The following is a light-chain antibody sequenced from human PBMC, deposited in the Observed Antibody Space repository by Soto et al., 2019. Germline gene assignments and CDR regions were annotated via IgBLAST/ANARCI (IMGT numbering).Light chain of an antibody. Sequence: EIVMTQSPATLPVSPGEGGTLSCRASQSISGNLAWYQQKPGQAPRLLIYGASTRATGIPDRFSGSGSGTDFTLTISRLEPEDFAVYYCQQCGSSPITFGQGTRLEIK. CDR2: GAS. CDR3: QQCGSSPIT. V-gene: IGKV3-20*01. J-gene: IGKJ5*01. CDR1: QSISGN.